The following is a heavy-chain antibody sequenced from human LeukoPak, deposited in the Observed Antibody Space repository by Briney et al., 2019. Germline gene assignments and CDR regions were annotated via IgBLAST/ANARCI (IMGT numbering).Heavy chain of an antibody. V-gene: IGHV3-73*01. Sequence: LPGGSLKLSCAASGFTFSGSAIHWVRQASGKGLEWVSRIRTKAYSYATAYAASVKGRFTISRDDSKNTAYLQMNSLKTEDTAVYYCAKDGVIAVAGYYFDYWGQGTLVTVSS. CDR3: AKDGVIAVAGYYFDY. D-gene: IGHD6-19*01. J-gene: IGHJ4*02. CDR2: IRTKAYSYAT. CDR1: GFTFSGSA.